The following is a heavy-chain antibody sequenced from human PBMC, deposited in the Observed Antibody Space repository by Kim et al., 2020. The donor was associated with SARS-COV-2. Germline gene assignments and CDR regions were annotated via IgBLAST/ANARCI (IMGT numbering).Heavy chain of an antibody. CDR1: DGSISSGTYY. J-gene: IGHJ5*02. CDR2: VYPSGRT. CDR3: AGGDYGDYGGWFDP. D-gene: IGHD4-17*01. V-gene: IGHV4-61*02. Sequence: SETLSLTCTVSDGSISSGTYYWNWIRQPAGKGLEWIGRVYPSGRTNYNPSLKSRVTISIDTSKNQLFLELTSMTAADTAVYYCAGGDYGDYGGWFDPWGQGTLVTVSS.